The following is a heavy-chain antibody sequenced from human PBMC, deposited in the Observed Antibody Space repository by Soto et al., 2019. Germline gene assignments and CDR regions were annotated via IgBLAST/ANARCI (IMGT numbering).Heavy chain of an antibody. CDR2: IIPIFGTA. D-gene: IGHD3-3*01. CDR1: GGTFSSYA. V-gene: IGHV1-69*06. CDR3: ARDPKHRILEWSFGFDY. Sequence: GASVKVSCKASGGTFSSYAISWVRQAPGQGLEWMGGIIPIFGTANYAQKFQGRVTITADKSTSTAYMELSSLRSEDTAVYYCARDPKHRILEWSFGFDYWGQGTLVTVSS. J-gene: IGHJ4*02.